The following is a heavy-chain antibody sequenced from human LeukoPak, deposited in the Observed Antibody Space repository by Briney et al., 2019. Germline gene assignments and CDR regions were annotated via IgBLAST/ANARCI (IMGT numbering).Heavy chain of an antibody. CDR2: ISYDGSGK. CDR1: GCTFSSNA. D-gene: IGHD3-22*01. CDR3: ARDPYYFDSSGYADY. V-gene: IGHV3-30*01. J-gene: IGHJ4*02. Sequence: TGGSLRLSCAASGCTFSSNAMHWVRQAPGKGLEWVAVISYDGSGKNYADSVKGRFTISRDNSKSTLYLQMDSLRTEDTAVYYCARDPYYFDSSGYADYWGQGTLVTVSS.